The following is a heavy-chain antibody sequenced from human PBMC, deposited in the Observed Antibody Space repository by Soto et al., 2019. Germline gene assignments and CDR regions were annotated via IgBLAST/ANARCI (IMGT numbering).Heavy chain of an antibody. CDR3: ARGDIVLVPASEGNWFDP. V-gene: IGHV1-46*01. D-gene: IGHD2-2*01. CDR1: AYSFTTYH. J-gene: IGHJ5*02. Sequence: QVQLVQSGAEVKKPGASVTVSCKASAYSFTTYHIHWVRQAPGQGLECMGLINPDAGATNYAQRFQGRLRLTRDTSTSTVYMELRSLTFDDTAVYYCARGDIVLVPASEGNWFDPWGQGTLVTVSS. CDR2: INPDAGAT.